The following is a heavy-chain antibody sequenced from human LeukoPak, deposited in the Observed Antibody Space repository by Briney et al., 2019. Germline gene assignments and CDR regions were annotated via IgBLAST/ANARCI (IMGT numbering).Heavy chain of an antibody. V-gene: IGHV1-2*02. D-gene: IGHD1-1*01. CDR1: GYTFTGYY. CDR2: INPNSGGT. CDR3: ARETGTTLRHVSY. J-gene: IGHJ4*02. Sequence: ASVKVSCKASGYTFTGYYMHWVRRAPGQGLEWMGWINPNSGGTNYAQKFQGRVTMTRDTSISTAYMELSRLRSDDTAVYYCARETGTTLRHVSYWGQGTLVTVSS.